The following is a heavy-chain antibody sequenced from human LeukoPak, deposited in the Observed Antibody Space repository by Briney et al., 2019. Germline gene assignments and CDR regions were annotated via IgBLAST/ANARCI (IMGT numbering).Heavy chain of an antibody. CDR1: GYTSTNFD. CDR3: RRGYAMDV. J-gene: IGHJ6*02. Sequence: ASVKASCKVSGYTSTNFDINWVRQATGQGFEWMGWMTLNSGRTGYRREFQGRVTMTTNTTTNTAYMEQSSLRSDDTAVYYYRRGYAMDVWGQGTTVTVSS. V-gene: IGHV1-8*01. CDR2: MTLNSGRT.